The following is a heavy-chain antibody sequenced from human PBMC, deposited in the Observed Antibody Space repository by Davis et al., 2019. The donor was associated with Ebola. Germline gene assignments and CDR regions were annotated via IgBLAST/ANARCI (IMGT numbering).Heavy chain of an antibody. D-gene: IGHD6-19*01. Sequence: AASVKVSCKASGYSFTSHHIHWVRQAPGQGLEWIGLINPGGSSGNLNYAQKFQGRVTMTRDTSTSTVYMELSSLRSEDTAVYYCGGGWLVLPNYWGQGTLVTVSS. J-gene: IGHJ4*02. CDR3: GGGWLVLPNY. CDR2: INPGGSSGNL. V-gene: IGHV1-46*01. CDR1: GYSFTSHH.